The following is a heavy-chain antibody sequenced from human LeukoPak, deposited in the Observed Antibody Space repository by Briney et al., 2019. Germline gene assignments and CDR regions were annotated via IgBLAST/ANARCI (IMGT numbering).Heavy chain of an antibody. J-gene: IGHJ3*02. D-gene: IGHD3-22*01. CDR2: IYYSGST. CDR3: ARLAGYYDSSGYVHDAFDI. V-gene: IGHV4-59*08. CDR1: GGSISSYY. Sequence: KPSETLSLTCTVSGGSISSYYWSWVRQPPGKGLEWIGYIYYSGSTTYNPSLKSRVTISVDTSKNQFSLKLSSVTAADTAVYYCARLAGYYDSSGYVHDAFDIWGQGTMVTVSS.